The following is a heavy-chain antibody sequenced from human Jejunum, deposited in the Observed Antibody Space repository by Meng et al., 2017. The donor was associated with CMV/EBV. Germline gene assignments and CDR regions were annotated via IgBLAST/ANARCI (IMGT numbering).Heavy chain of an antibody. D-gene: IGHD1-26*01. Sequence: GSVSSGSYFWSWIRQAPGRGLEWIGYVEYTGSTNYNPSLKSRVIISVDTSKNQFSLKLRSVSAADTAVYYCARGEKRSQYYYGLDVWGQGTTVTVSS. CDR2: VEYTGST. V-gene: IGHV4-61*01. J-gene: IGHJ6*02. CDR1: GSVSSGSYF. CDR3: ARGEKRSQYYYGLDV.